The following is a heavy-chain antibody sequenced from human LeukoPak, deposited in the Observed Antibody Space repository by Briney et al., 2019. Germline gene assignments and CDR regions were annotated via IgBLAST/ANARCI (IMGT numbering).Heavy chain of an antibody. V-gene: IGHV1-69*04. CDR3: ASYRLSSSWAYYFDY. CDR1: GGTFSSYA. CDR2: IIPILGIA. D-gene: IGHD6-13*01. J-gene: IGHJ4*02. Sequence: ASVKVSCKASGGTFSSYAISWVRQAPGQGLEWMGRIIPILGIANYAQKFQGRVTITADKSTSTAYMELSSLRSEDTAVYYCASYRLSSSWAYYFDYWGQGTLVTVSS.